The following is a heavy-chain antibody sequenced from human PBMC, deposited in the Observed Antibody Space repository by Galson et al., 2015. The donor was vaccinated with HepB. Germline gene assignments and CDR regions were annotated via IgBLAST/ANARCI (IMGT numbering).Heavy chain of an antibody. D-gene: IGHD3-16*01. CDR3: ARARNDNVWGRGYFDF. Sequence: SLRLSCAASGFTFSSYWMTWVRQAPGKGLEWVANIRQDGSEKYHADSVKGRLTISRDNAKNSLDLQMDSLRAEDTAVYYCARARNDNVWGRGYFDFWGQGTLVTVSS. CDR2: IRQDGSEK. V-gene: IGHV3-7*03. J-gene: IGHJ4*02. CDR1: GFTFSSYW.